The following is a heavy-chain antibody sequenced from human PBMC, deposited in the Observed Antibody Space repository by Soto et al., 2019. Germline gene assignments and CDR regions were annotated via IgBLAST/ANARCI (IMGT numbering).Heavy chain of an antibody. J-gene: IGHJ6*04. CDR3: ARDPDIVVVPAANPLDDYYYYYGMDV. Sequence: GGSLRLSCAASGFTFSSYAMHWVRQAPGKGLEWVAVISYDGSNKYYADSVKGQFTISRDNSKNTLYLQMNSLRAEDTAVYYCARDPDIVVVPAANPLDDYYYYYGMDVWGKGTTVTVSS. D-gene: IGHD2-2*01. V-gene: IGHV3-30-3*01. CDR1: GFTFSSYA. CDR2: ISYDGSNK.